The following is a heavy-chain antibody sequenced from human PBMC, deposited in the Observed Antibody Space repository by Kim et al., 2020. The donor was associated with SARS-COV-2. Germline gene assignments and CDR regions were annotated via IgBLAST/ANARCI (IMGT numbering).Heavy chain of an antibody. CDR1: GGSFSGYY. J-gene: IGHJ4*02. D-gene: IGHD6-13*01. Sequence: SETLSLTCAVYGGSFSGYYWSWIRQPPGKGLEWIGEINHSGSTNYNPYLKSRVTISVDTSKNQFSLKLSSVTAADTAVYYCARGRAVGGSSWYRRPARGYWGQGTLVTVSS. CDR3: ARGRAVGGSSWYRRPARGY. V-gene: IGHV4-34*01. CDR2: INHSGST.